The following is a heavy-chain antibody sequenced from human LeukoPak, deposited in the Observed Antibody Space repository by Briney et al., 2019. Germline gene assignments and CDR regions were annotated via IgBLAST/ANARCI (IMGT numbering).Heavy chain of an antibody. J-gene: IGHJ6*02. CDR1: GGSISSSSYY. Sequence: SETLSLTCTVSGGSISSSSYYWGWIRQPPGKGLEWIGSIYYSGSTYYNPSLQSRVTISVATSQHQFSLKLSSVTAADTAVYYCARRGRLLVHYGMDVWGQGTTVTVSS. CDR2: IYYSGST. D-gene: IGHD3-22*01. CDR3: ARRGRLLVHYGMDV. V-gene: IGHV4-39*01.